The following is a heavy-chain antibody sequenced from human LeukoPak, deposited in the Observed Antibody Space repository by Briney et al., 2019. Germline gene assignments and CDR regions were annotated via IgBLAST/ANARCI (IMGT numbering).Heavy chain of an antibody. V-gene: IGHV3-7*01. J-gene: IGHJ6*02. Sequence: PGRPLRLSCAASGFTFSSYWMSWVRQAPGKGLEWVANIKQDGSEKYYVDSVKGRFTISRDNAKNTLYLQMNSLRAEDTAVYYCARVPQLLSYYYYGMDVWGQGTTVIVSS. CDR3: ARVPQLLSYYYYGMDV. CDR1: GFTFSSYW. CDR2: IKQDGSEK. D-gene: IGHD2-2*01.